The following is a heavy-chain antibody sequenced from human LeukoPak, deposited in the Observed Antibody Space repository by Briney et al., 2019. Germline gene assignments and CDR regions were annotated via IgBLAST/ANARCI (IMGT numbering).Heavy chain of an antibody. Sequence: ASVNVSYTPSDYTFTSYGISWVRQAPGQGLEWMGWISAYNGNTNYAQKLQGRVTMTTDTSTSTAYMELRSLRSDDTAVYYCARDAHKWELPDYWGQGTLVTVSS. CDR1: DYTFTSYG. CDR3: ARDAHKWELPDY. V-gene: IGHV1-18*01. CDR2: ISAYNGNT. J-gene: IGHJ4*02. D-gene: IGHD1-26*01.